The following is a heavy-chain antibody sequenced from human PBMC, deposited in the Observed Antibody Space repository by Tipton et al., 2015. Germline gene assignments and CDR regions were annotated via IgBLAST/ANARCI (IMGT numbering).Heavy chain of an antibody. Sequence: TLSLTCTVSGGSISSGDYYWYWIRQHPGKGLEWIGYIYSSGSTYYNPSLKSRVTISVDTSKNQLSLKLSSVSAADTAVYYCASHYSTVTIPYYYYGMDVWGQGTTVTVSS. V-gene: IGHV4-31*03. CDR2: IYSSGST. D-gene: IGHD4-17*01. CDR3: ASHYSTVTIPYYYYGMDV. CDR1: GGSISSGDYY. J-gene: IGHJ6*02.